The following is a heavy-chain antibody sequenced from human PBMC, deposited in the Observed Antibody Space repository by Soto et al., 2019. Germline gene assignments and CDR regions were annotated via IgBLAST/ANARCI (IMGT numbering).Heavy chain of an antibody. CDR3: ARVFTSYGDLLFDY. V-gene: IGHV4-59*01. Sequence: SETLSLTCTVSGGSISSYYWSWIRQPPGKGLEWIGYIYYSGSTNYNPSLKSRVTISVDTSKNQFSLKLSSVTAADTAVYYCARVFTSYGDLLFDYWGHGTLVTVSS. CDR2: IYYSGST. CDR1: GGSISSYY. D-gene: IGHD4-17*01. J-gene: IGHJ4*01.